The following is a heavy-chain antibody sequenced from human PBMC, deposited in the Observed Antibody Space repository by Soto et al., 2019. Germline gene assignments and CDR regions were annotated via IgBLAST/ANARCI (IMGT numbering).Heavy chain of an antibody. CDR2: ISAGGERA. V-gene: IGHV3-23*01. CDR3: AKDLGANGWGATMNY. Sequence: GGSLRLSCAASGFTFSNYAMAWVRQAPGKGLEWVSGISAGGERADYAGSVKGRFTISRDNSKNSLYLQMNSLKAEDTAVYYCAKDLGANGWGATMNYWGQGTLVTVSS. D-gene: IGHD1-26*01. J-gene: IGHJ4*02. CDR1: GFTFSNYA.